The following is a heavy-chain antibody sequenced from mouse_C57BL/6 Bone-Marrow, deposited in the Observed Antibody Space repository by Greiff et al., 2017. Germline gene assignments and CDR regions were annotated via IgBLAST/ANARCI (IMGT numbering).Heavy chain of an antibody. CDR1: GYTFTSYW. CDR3: ARACNSSDAWFDY. D-gene: IGHD1-1*01. V-gene: IGHV1-55*01. Sequence: VQLQQPGAELVKPGASVKMSCKASGYTFTSYWITWVKQRPGQGLEWIGDIYPGSGSTNYNEKFKGKATLTVDTSSSTAYMELSSLTSEDSAGDYCARACNSSDAWFDYWGQGTRVTVSA. J-gene: IGHJ3*01. CDR2: IYPGSGST.